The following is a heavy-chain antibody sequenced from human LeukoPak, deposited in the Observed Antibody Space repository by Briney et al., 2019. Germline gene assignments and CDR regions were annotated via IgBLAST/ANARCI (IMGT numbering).Heavy chain of an antibody. CDR1: GGSFSGYY. V-gene: IGHV4-34*01. Sequence: SETLSLTCAVYGGSFSGYYWSWIRQPPGKGLEWIGEINHSGSTNYNPSPKSRVTISVDTSKNQFSLKLSSVTAADTAVYYCARVVCSGGSCYSYYWGQGTLVTVSS. J-gene: IGHJ4*02. CDR3: ARVVCSGGSCYSYY. D-gene: IGHD2-15*01. CDR2: INHSGST.